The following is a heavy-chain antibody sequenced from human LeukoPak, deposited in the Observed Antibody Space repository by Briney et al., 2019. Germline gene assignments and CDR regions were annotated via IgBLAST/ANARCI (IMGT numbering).Heavy chain of an antibody. D-gene: IGHD1-26*01. J-gene: IGHJ4*02. Sequence: GGSLRLSCAASGFTFSSYAMSWVRQAPGKGLEWVSTISGSGGSTYYADSVKGRFTISRDNSKNTLYLQMNSLRAEDTAVYYCAKGPVGASHFDYWGQGTLVTVSS. CDR2: ISGSGGST. V-gene: IGHV3-23*01. CDR1: GFTFSSYA. CDR3: AKGPVGASHFDY.